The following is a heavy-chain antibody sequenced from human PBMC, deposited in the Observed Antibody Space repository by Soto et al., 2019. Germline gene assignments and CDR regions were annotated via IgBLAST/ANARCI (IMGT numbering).Heavy chain of an antibody. V-gene: IGHV1-24*01. CDR3: ATIGVLRYFDLFPITPYHHYYMDV. CDR2: FDPEDGET. J-gene: IGHJ6*03. D-gene: IGHD3-9*01. CDR1: GYTLTELS. Sequence: ASVKVSCKVSGYTLTELSMHWVRQAPGKGLEWMGGFDPEDGETIYAQKFQGRVTMTEDTSTDTAYMELSSLRSEDTAVYYCATIGVLRYFDLFPITPYHHYYMDVWGTGTTVTLSS.